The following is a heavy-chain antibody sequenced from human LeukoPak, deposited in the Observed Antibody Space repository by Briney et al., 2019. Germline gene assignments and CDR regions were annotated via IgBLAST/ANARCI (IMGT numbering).Heavy chain of an antibody. CDR1: GFTFSSYS. CDR3: ARDGICGYRDAFDI. CDR2: ISSSSSYI. D-gene: IGHD5-18*01. V-gene: IGHV3-21*01. Sequence: GGSLRLSCAASGFTFSSYSMNWVRQAPGKGLEWVSSISSSSSYIYYADSVKGRFTISRDNAKNSLYLQMNSLRAEDTAVYYCARDGICGYRDAFDIWGQGTMVTVSS. J-gene: IGHJ3*02.